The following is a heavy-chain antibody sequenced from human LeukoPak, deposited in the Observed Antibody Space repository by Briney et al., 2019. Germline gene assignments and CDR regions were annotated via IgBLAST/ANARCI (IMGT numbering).Heavy chain of an antibody. Sequence: SETLSLTCTVSTGAISGYYWSWIRQPPGKGLEWIGYIYYSESTNYNPSLQSRVTISVDTSNNQFSLRLRSVTAADTAVYYCVRQRGRRVWFDPWGQGTLVTVSS. CDR1: TGAISGYY. V-gene: IGHV4-59*08. J-gene: IGHJ5*02. CDR3: VRQRGRRVWFDP. CDR2: IYYSEST. D-gene: IGHD3-10*01.